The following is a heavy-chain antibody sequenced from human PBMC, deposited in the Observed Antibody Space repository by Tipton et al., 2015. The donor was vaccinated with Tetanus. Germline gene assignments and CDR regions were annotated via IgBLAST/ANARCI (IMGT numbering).Heavy chain of an antibody. Sequence: QLVQSGVEVKKPGESLRISCQASGYSFSSYYIACVRQMPGRGLEWMGFIHPGASTITYSPSFQGRVAFSADTSSNTAYLHWASLTDSDTATYYCARRRSNTNVFFWFDPWGQGTPVTVSS. CDR3: ARRRSNTNVFFWFDP. CDR1: GYSFSSYY. J-gene: IGHJ5*02. V-gene: IGHV5-51*01. D-gene: IGHD3-3*01. CDR2: IHPGASTI.